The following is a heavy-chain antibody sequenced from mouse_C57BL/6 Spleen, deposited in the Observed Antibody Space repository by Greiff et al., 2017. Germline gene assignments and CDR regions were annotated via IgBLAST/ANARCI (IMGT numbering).Heavy chain of an antibody. CDR3: AARTAQVYYFDY. CDR2: IIPGSGGT. J-gene: IGHJ2*01. CDR1: GYAFTNYL. D-gene: IGHD3-2*02. Sequence: QVQLQQSGAELVRPGTSVKVSCKASGYAFTNYLIEWVKQRPGQGLEWIGVIIPGSGGTNYNEKFKGKATLTADKSSSTAYMQLSSLTSEDSAVYFCAARTAQVYYFDYWGQGTTLTVSS. V-gene: IGHV1-54*01.